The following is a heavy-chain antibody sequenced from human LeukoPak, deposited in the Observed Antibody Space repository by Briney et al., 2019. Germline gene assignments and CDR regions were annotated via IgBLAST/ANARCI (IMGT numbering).Heavy chain of an antibody. CDR1: GYTCTSYG. V-gene: IGHV1-18*01. CDR3: ARDLFWETNGMDV. Sequence: GASVKVSCKASGYTCTSYGISWVRQAPGQGLEWMGWISAYNGNTNYAQKRQGRVTMTADTSTSTAYMELRSLRSDDTAVYYCARDLFWETNGMDVWGQGTTVTVSS. J-gene: IGHJ6*02. D-gene: IGHD3-10*01. CDR2: ISAYNGNT.